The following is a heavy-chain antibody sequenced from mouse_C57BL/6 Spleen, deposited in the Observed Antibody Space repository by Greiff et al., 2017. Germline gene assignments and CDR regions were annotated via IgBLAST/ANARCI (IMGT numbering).Heavy chain of an antibody. D-gene: IGHD4-1*01. CDR2: IDPETGGT. J-gene: IGHJ1*03. V-gene: IGHV1-15*01. CDR1: GYTFTDYE. CDR3: TRYWSYWYFDV. Sequence: QVQLQQSGAELVRPGASVTLSCKASGYTFTDYEMHWVKQTPVHGLEWIGAIDPETGGTAYNQKFKGKAILTADKSSSTAYMELRSLTSEDSAVYYCTRYWSYWYFDVWGTGTTVTVSS.